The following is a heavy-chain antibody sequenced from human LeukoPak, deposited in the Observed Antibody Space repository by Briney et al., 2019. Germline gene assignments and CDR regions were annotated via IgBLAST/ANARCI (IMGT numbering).Heavy chain of an antibody. J-gene: IGHJ4*02. D-gene: IGHD6-25*01. V-gene: IGHV3-21*01. CDR1: GFTFSSYS. CDR3: ASRLSSGRDY. Sequence: PGGSLRLSCAASGFTFSSYSMNWVRQAPGKGLEWVSSISSSSSYIYYADSVKGRFTISRDNAKNSLYPQMNSLRAEDTAVYYCASRLSSGRDYWGQGTLVTVSS. CDR2: ISSSSSYI.